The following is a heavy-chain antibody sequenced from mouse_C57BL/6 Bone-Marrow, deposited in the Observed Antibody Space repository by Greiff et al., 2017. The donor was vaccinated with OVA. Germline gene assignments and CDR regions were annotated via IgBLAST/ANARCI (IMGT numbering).Heavy chain of an antibody. D-gene: IGHD1-1*01. CDR1: GFNIKDYY. Sequence: VTLKVCGAELVKPGASVKLSCTASGFNIKDYYMHWVKQRTEQGLEWIGRIDPEDGETKYAPKFQGKATITADTSSNTAYLQLSSLTSEDTAVYYCARRTTVVANYAMDYWGQGTSVTVSS. CDR3: ARRTTVVANYAMDY. CDR2: IDPEDGET. V-gene: IGHV14-2*01. J-gene: IGHJ4*01.